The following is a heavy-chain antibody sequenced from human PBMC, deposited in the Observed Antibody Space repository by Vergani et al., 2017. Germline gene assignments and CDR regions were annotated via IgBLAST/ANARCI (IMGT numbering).Heavy chain of an antibody. V-gene: IGHV4-61*02. CDR3: AGGSCLGGSCYKPLFDY. Sequence: QVQLQESGPGLVKPSQTLSLTCTVSGGSINSHNYYWSWIRQPAGKGLEWIGRIHTSGSTNYNPSLKSRVTMSGDTSKNQFSLNLTSVTAAGTAVYFCAGGSCLGGSCYKPLFDYWGQGILVTVSS. D-gene: IGHD2-15*01. J-gene: IGHJ4*02. CDR2: IHTSGST. CDR1: GGSINSHNYY.